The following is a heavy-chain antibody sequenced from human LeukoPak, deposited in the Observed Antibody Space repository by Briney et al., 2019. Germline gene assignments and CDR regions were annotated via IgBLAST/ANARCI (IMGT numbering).Heavy chain of an antibody. D-gene: IGHD4-17*01. J-gene: IGHJ4*02. CDR2: IYYSGST. CDR3: ARQRRDYGAKDY. CDR1: GGSFSGYY. Sequence: SETLSLTCAVYGGSFSGYYWSWIRQPPGKGLEWIGYIYYSGSTNYNPSLKSRVTISVDTSKNQFSLKLSSVTAADTAVYYCARQRRDYGAKDYWGQGTLVTVSS. V-gene: IGHV4-59*08.